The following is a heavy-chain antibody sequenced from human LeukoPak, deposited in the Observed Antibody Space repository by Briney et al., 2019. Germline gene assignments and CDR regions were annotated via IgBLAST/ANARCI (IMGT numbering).Heavy chain of an antibody. J-gene: IGHJ4*02. Sequence: GGSLRLPCAASGFTFSGYGMHWVRQAPGRGLEWVAYIRYDGSNKYYEDSMKGRFTISRDNSKNMLYLQMNSLRDEDMAVYYCARDPSGRASHLDYWGQGTLVTVSS. V-gene: IGHV3-30*02. CDR1: GFTFSGYG. CDR3: ARDPSGRASHLDY. CDR2: IRYDGSNK. D-gene: IGHD3-10*01.